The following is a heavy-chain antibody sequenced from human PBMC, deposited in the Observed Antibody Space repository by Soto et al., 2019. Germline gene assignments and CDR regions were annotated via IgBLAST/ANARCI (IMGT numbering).Heavy chain of an antibody. CDR1: GFTFSSYG. D-gene: IGHD2-15*01. CDR2: IWYDGSNK. V-gene: IGHV3-33*01. Sequence: GGSLRLSCAASGFTFSSYGMHWVRQAPGKGLEWVAVIWYDGSNKYYADSVKGRFTISRDNSKNTLDLQMNSLRAEDTAVYYCARDIVVVVAAAPYYYYGMDVWGQGTTVTVSS. CDR3: ARDIVVVVAAAPYYYYGMDV. J-gene: IGHJ6*02.